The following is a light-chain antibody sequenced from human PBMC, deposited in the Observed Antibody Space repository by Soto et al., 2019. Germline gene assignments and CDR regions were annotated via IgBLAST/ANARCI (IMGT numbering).Light chain of an antibody. CDR2: GAS. Sequence: EIVLTQSPGTLSLSPGERATLSCRASQSVSSSYLAWYQQKPGQAPRLLIYGASSRATGIPDRFSGSGSRTDFTLTISRLEPEDFAVYYCQQYGRSPLTFGGGNKVEIK. CDR3: QQYGRSPLT. CDR1: QSVSSSY. V-gene: IGKV3-20*01. J-gene: IGKJ4*01.